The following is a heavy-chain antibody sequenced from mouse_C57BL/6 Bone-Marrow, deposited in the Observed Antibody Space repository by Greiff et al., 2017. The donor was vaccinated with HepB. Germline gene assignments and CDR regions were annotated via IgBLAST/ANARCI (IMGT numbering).Heavy chain of an antibody. V-gene: IGHV1-63*01. CDR1: GYTFTNYW. CDR2: IYPGGGYT. CDR3: ARYAPIYYYGSSSRYFDV. D-gene: IGHD1-1*01. J-gene: IGHJ1*03. Sequence: VQLQQSGAELVRPGTSVKMSCKASGYTFTNYWIGWAKQRPGHGLEWIGDIYPGGGYTNYNEKFKGKATLTADKSSSTAYMQFSSLTSEDSAIYYCARYAPIYYYGSSSRYFDVWGTGTTVTVSS.